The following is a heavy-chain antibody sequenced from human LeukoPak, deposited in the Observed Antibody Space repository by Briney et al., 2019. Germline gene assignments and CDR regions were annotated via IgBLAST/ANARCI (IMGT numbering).Heavy chain of an antibody. J-gene: IGHJ4*02. V-gene: IGHV4-4*02. Sequence: SETLSLTCAVSGGSISSSNWWSWVRQPPGKGLEWIGEIYHSGSTNYNPSLKSRVTISADKSKNQFSLKLSSVTAADTAVYYCARAVVPLWFDYWGQGTLVTVSS. D-gene: IGHD2-2*01. CDR3: ARAVVPLWFDY. CDR1: GGSISSSNW. CDR2: IYHSGST.